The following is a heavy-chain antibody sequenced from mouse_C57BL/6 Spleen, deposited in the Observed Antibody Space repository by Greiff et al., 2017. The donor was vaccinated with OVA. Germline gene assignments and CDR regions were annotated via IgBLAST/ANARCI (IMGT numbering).Heavy chain of an antibody. V-gene: IGHV1-72*01. CDR1: GYTFTSYW. J-gene: IGHJ3*01. D-gene: IGHD2-1*01. CDR3: ARGDYGNYVGGPFAY. Sequence: QVQLQQPGAELVKPGASVKLSCKASGYTFTSYWMHWVKQRPGRGLEWIGRIDPNSGGTKYNEKFKSKATLTVDKPSSTAYMRLSSLTSEDSAVYYCARGDYGNYVGGPFAYWGQGTLVTVSA. CDR2: IDPNSGGT.